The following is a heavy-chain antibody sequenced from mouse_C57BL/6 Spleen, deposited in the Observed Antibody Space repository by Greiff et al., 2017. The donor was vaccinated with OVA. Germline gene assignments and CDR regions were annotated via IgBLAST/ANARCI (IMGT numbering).Heavy chain of an antibody. D-gene: IGHD4-1*01. CDR2: ISNGGGST. J-gene: IGHJ1*03. CDR3: ARQWDDWYFDV. CDR1: GFTFSDYY. V-gene: IGHV5-12*01. Sequence: EVQRVESGGGLVQPGGSLKLSCAASGFTFSDYYMYWVRQTPEKRLEWVAYISNGGGSTYYPDTVKGRFTISRDNAKNTLYLQMSRLKSEDTAMYYCARQWDDWYFDVWGTGTTVTVSS.